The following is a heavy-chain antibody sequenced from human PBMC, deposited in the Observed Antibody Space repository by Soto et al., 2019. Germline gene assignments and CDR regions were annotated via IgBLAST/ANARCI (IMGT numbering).Heavy chain of an antibody. CDR1: GYSFTSYW. Sequence: GESLKISCKGSGYSFTSYWIGWVRQMPGKGLAWMGIIYPGDSDTRYSPSFQGQVTISADKSISTAYLQWSSLKASDTAMYYCARHSYDFWTIDYYYYGMDVWGQGTTVTVSS. CDR3: ARHSYDFWTIDYYYYGMDV. D-gene: IGHD3-3*01. J-gene: IGHJ6*02. V-gene: IGHV5-51*01. CDR2: IYPGDSDT.